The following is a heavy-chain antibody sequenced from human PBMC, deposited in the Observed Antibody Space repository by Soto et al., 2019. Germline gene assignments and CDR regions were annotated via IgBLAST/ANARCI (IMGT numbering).Heavy chain of an antibody. J-gene: IGHJ5*02. CDR2: ISSSSSYT. D-gene: IGHD6-6*01. Sequence: GSLRLSCAASGFTFSDYYMSWIRQAPGKGLEWVSYISSSSSYTNYADSVKGRFTISRDNAKTSLYLQMNSLRAEDTAVYYCAASIAARLGRFDPWGQGTLVTVSS. CDR1: GFTFSDYY. V-gene: IGHV3-11*06. CDR3: AASIAARLGRFDP.